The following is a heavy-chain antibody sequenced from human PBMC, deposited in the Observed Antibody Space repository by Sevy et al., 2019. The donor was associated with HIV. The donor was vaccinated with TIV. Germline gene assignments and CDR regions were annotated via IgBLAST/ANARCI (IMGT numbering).Heavy chain of an antibody. CDR3: ARDTAVVPAAIQRGDWYFDL. V-gene: IGHV3-48*01. CDR2: ISRSGSTI. CDR1: GFTFSSHT. D-gene: IGHD2-2*01. Sequence: GESLKISCAASGFTFSSHTFNWVRQAPGKGLEWVSHISRSGSTIYYADSVKGRFTISRDNAKKSLNLQMNSLRAEDTAVYYCARDTAVVPAAIQRGDWYFDLWGRGTLVTVSS. J-gene: IGHJ2*01.